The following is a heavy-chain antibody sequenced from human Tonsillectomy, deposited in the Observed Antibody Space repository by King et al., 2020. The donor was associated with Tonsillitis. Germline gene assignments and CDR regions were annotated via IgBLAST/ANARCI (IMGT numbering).Heavy chain of an antibody. V-gene: IGHV3-15*01. CDR3: TTDAAAAVGAYDAFDI. J-gene: IGHJ3*02. CDR2: IKSKTDGGTT. Sequence: VQLVESGGGLVKPGGSLRLSCAASGFTFRNAWMSWVRQAPGKGLEWVGRIKSKTDGGTTDYAAPVKGRFTISRDDSKNTLYLQMNSLKTEDTAVYYCTTDAAAAVGAYDAFDIWGQGTMVTVSS. D-gene: IGHD1-26*01. CDR1: GFTFRNAW.